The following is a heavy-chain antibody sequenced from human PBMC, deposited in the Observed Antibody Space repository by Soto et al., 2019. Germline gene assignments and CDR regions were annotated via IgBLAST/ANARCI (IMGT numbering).Heavy chain of an antibody. D-gene: IGHD3-10*01. CDR1: GGSISTDNW. J-gene: IGHJ4*02. CDR3: TRASASSMLRGVVIN. CDR2: MYHSGDS. V-gene: IGHV4-4*02. Sequence: PSETLSLTCAVSGGSISTDNWWSWVRQPPGKGLEWIGEMYHSGDSNFNPSLKSRVTISVDKSKNQFSMQMASVTAADTARYYCTRASASSMLRGVVINWGRGTQVTVSS.